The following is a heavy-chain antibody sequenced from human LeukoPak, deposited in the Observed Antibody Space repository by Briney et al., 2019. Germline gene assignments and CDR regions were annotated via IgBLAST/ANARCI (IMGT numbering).Heavy chain of an antibody. D-gene: IGHD2-2*01. V-gene: IGHV3-23*01. CDR1: GFTFSSYA. Sequence: PGGSLRLSCAASGFTFSSYAMSWVRQAPGKGLEWVSAISGSGGSTYYADSVKGRFTISRDNSTNTLYLQMNSLRAEATAVYYCAKVRYPLPKTYFDYWGQGTLVTVSS. J-gene: IGHJ4*02. CDR3: AKVRYPLPKTYFDY. CDR2: ISGSGGST.